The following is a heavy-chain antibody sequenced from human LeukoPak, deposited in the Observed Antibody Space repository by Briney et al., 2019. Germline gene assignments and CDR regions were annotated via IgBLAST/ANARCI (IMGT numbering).Heavy chain of an antibody. CDR3: AKGRYSYGYGPFDY. D-gene: IGHD5-18*01. CDR2: ISWNSGSI. CDR1: GFTFDDYA. Sequence: GRSLRLSCAASGFTFDDYAMHWVRQAPGKGLEWVSGISWNSGSIGYADSVKGRFTISRDNAKNSLYLQMNSLRAEDTALYYCAKGRYSYGYGPFDYWGLGTLVTVSS. V-gene: IGHV3-9*01. J-gene: IGHJ4*02.